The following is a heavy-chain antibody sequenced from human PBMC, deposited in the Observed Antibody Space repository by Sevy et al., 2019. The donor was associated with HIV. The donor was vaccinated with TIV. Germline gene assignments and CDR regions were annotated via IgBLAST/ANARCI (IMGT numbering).Heavy chain of an antibody. CDR2: INGDGNSP. Sequence: GGSLRLSCEVSGFTFSKYWMHWVRQAPGKGLVWVSRINGDGNSPIYADSVKGRFTISRDNAKNTLFLQMNSLRAEDMGVFYWAREGVDFWSGPVDYYYGMDVWGQGTTVTVSS. D-gene: IGHD3-3*01. J-gene: IGHJ6*02. V-gene: IGHV3-74*01. CDR1: GFTFSKYW. CDR3: AREGVDFWSGPVDYYYGMDV.